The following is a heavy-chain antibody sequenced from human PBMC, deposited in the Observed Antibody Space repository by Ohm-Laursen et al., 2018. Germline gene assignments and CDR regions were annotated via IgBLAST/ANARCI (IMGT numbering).Heavy chain of an antibody. J-gene: IGHJ5*02. D-gene: IGHD6-13*01. V-gene: IGHV1-18*04. CDR1: GYTFTGYY. CDR3: ARRYNSREFDP. Sequence: VASVTVSCNASGYTFTGYYVNWVRQAPGQGLEWMGWISVYNGNTNYAQRLQGRVTMTIDTSTSTAYMDLRSLTSDDTAVYYCARRYNSREFDPWGQGTLVTVSS. CDR2: ISVYNGNT.